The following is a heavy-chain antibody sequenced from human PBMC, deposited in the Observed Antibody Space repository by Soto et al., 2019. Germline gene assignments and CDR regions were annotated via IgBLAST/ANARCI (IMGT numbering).Heavy chain of an antibody. CDR2: ISYDGSNK. J-gene: IGHJ6*02. CDR3: AKEGASCRSTSCYCYPEDGMEV. D-gene: IGHD2-2*01. V-gene: IGHV3-30*18. CDR1: GFTFSSYG. Sequence: QVQLVESGGGVVQPGRSLRLSCAASGFTFSSYGMHWVRQAPGKGLEWVAVISYDGSNKYYADSVKGRFTISRDNSKNTRYLQRNSLRAEEKAVYYCAKEGASCRSTSCYCYPEDGMEVGGQGTTVTVSS.